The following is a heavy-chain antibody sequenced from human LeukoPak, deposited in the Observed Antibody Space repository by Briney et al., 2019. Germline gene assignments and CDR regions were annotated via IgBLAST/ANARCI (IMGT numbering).Heavy chain of an antibody. D-gene: IGHD5-24*01. J-gene: IGHJ4*02. V-gene: IGHV3-33*08. CDR1: GFTFTKYW. Sequence: GDSLRLSCAASGFTFTKYWMTWVRQAPGKGLEWVAGIGYDGSHESEAESVKGRFTISRDNSRNTVYLQMNSLRVDDTAVYYCARGSRELDYWGQGTLVIVSS. CDR3: ARGSRELDY. CDR2: IGYDGSHE.